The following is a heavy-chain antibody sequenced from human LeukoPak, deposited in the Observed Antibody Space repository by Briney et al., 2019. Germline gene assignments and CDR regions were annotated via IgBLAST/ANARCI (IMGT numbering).Heavy chain of an antibody. CDR1: GFTFSSYG. D-gene: IGHD6-19*01. CDR3: AKDRGWALDY. CDR2: IPYDGSNK. J-gene: IGHJ4*02. V-gene: IGHV3-30*18. Sequence: GGSLRLSCAASGFTFSSYGMHWVRQAPGKGLEWVAVIPYDGSNKYYADSVKGRFTISRDNSKNTLYLQMNSLRAEDTAVYYCAKDRGWALDYWGQGTLVTVSS.